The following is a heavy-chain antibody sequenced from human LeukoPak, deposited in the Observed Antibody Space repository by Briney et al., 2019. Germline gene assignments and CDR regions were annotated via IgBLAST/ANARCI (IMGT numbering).Heavy chain of an antibody. J-gene: IGHJ2*01. Sequence: GGSLRLSCSASGFTFSNYALNWVRQAPGKGLVWVSRITGDGSSTTYADSVKGRFTISRDNAKNTLYLQMISLRAEDTAVYYCARDTGWYFDLWGRGTLVTVSS. CDR1: GFTFSNYA. CDR3: ARDTGWYFDL. CDR2: ITGDGSST. V-gene: IGHV3-74*01. D-gene: IGHD4-17*01.